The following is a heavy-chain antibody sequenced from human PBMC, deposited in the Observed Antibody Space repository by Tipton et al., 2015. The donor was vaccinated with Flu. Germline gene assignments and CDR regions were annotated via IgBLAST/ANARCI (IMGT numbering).Heavy chain of an antibody. CDR3: ATLTGDDY. CDR2: ISSGGTTI. D-gene: IGHD7-27*01. V-gene: IGHV3-48*03. J-gene: IGHJ4*02. Sequence: SLRLSCAASGFIFSNYEMNWVRQAPGKGLEWVSYISSGGTTISYADSVRGRFTISRDNAKNALFLQLNSLRAEDTAVYYCATLTGDDYWGQGILVTVSS. CDR1: GFIFSNYE.